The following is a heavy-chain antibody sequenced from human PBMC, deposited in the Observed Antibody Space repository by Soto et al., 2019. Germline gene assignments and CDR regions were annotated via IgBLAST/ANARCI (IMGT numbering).Heavy chain of an antibody. J-gene: IGHJ6*02. Sequence: PGGSLRLSCTGSGFTFGDFGMSWFRQAPGKGLEWLSFIRSKGYGGTTESAASVRGRFITSRDDSKSIAYLQMNSLKTEDTAVYYCASLTSCYRYYYGMDVWGQGTTVTVS. V-gene: IGHV3-49*03. CDR3: ASLTSCYRYYYGMDV. CDR2: IRSKGYGGTT. D-gene: IGHD2-2*01. CDR1: GFTFGDFG.